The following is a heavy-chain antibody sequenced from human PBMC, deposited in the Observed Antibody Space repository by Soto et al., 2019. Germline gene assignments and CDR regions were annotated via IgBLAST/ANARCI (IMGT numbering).Heavy chain of an antibody. CDR2: ISSNGGTT. J-gene: IGHJ4*02. CDR3: VRRVSGNYDY. Sequence: EVQLAESGGGMVQPGGSLRLSCVASGFTFSSYDMHWVRQAPGKGLEYVSSISSNGGTTYYGNSVKGRFTISRDKSKNTLYLQMGSLSAEDMAVYYCVRRVSGNYDYWGPGTLVTVSS. D-gene: IGHD1-7*01. V-gene: IGHV3-64*01. CDR1: GFTFSSYD.